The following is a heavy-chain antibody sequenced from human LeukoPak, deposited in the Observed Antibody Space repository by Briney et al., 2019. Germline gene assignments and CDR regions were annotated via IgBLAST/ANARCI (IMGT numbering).Heavy chain of an antibody. CDR2: IKSKTDGGTT. J-gene: IGHJ4*02. D-gene: IGHD1-26*01. CDR1: GFTFSNAW. V-gene: IGHV3-15*01. CDR3: TQDGSYLEFDY. Sequence: PGGSLRLSCAASGFTFSNAWMSWVRQAPGKGLEWVGRIKSKTDGGTTDYAAPVKGRFTISRDDSKNTLYLQMNSLKTEDTAVYYRTQDGSYLEFDYWGQGTLVTVSS.